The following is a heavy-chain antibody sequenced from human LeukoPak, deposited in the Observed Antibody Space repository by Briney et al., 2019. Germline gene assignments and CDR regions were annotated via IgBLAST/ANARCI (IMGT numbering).Heavy chain of an antibody. D-gene: IGHD4-17*01. CDR1: GGSISSGSYY. CDR3: ARDRGYGLGY. Sequence: SQPLSLTCTVSGGSISSGSYYWSWIRQPAGKGLEWIGRIYTSGSTNYNHSLKSRVTISVDTSKNQFSLKLSSVTAADTAVYYCARDRGYGLGYWGQGTLVTVSS. CDR2: IYTSGST. J-gene: IGHJ4*02. V-gene: IGHV4-61*02.